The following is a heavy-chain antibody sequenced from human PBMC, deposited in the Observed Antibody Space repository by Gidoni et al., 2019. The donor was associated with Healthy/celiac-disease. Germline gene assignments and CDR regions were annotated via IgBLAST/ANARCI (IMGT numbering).Heavy chain of an antibody. CDR2: IYYSGST. D-gene: IGHD4-4*01. CDR1: GGSISSGDYY. J-gene: IGHJ4*02. CDR3: VREGIYSNYFDY. V-gene: IGHV4-30-4*01. Sequence: QVQLQESGPGLVKPSQTLSLTCTVSGGSISSGDYYWSWIRQPPGKGLEWIGYIYYSGSTYYNPSLKSRVTISLDTSKNQFSLKLSSVTAADTAVYYCVREGIYSNYFDYWGQGTLVTVSS.